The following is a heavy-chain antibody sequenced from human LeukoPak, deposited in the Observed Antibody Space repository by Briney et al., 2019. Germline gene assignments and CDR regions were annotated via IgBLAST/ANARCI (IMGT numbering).Heavy chain of an antibody. CDR1: GGTFSSYA. Sequence: SVKVSCKASGGTFSSYAISWVRQAPGQGLEWMGGIIPIFGTANYAQKFQGRVTITADESTSTAYMELSSLRSEDTAVYYCARGPRDLGYCSGGSCYSPFDYWGQGTLVTVSS. CDR3: ARGPRDLGYCSGGSCYSPFDY. J-gene: IGHJ4*02. D-gene: IGHD2-15*01. CDR2: IIPIFGTA. V-gene: IGHV1-69*13.